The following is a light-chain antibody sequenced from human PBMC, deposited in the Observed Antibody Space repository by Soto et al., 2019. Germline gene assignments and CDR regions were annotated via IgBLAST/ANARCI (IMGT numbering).Light chain of an antibody. CDR2: GAS. CDR3: QQSNNWPRT. J-gene: IGKJ1*01. CDR1: QSVSNN. V-gene: IGKV3-15*01. Sequence: EIVMTQSPATLSVSPGDTATLSCRASQSVSNNLAWYQQKRGQAPRLLIYGASTRATGIPARFSGSGSGTEFTLTISSLQSEDFAIYYCQQSNNWPRTFGQGTNVEIK.